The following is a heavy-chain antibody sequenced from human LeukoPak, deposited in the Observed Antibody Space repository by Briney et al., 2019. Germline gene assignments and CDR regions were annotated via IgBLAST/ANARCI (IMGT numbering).Heavy chain of an antibody. D-gene: IGHD1-20*01. CDR1: GGSISSYY. J-gene: IGHJ5*02. V-gene: IGHV4-59*08. Sequence: PSETLSLTCTVSGGSISSYYWSWIRQPPGKGLEWIGYIYYSGSTNYNPSLKSRVTISVDTSKNQFSLRLSSVTAADTAVYYCMRYRYSWYWFDPWGQGALVTVSS. CDR2: IYYSGST. CDR3: MRYRYSWYWFDP.